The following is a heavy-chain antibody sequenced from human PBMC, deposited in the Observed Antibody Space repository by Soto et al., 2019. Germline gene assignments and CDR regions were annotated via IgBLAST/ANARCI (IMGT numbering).Heavy chain of an antibody. CDR3: ARRDSSGWYSYFDY. Sequence: SDTLSLTCTVSGGSFSSGNYYWSWIRQPPGKGLEWIGFISYSGSTNCNPSLKGRVTISIDTSKNQFSLKLSSVTAADTAVYYCARRDSSGWYSYFDYWGQGALITVSS. D-gene: IGHD6-19*01. J-gene: IGHJ4*01. CDR1: GGSFSSGNYY. V-gene: IGHV4-30-4*02. CDR2: ISYSGST.